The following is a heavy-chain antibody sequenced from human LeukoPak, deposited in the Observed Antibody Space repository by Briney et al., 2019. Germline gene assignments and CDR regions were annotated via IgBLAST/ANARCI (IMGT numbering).Heavy chain of an antibody. D-gene: IGHD3-10*01. CDR1: GYTFTSYG. CDR3: ARDAPGLAHYYGLDV. Sequence: GASVKVSCKASGYTFTSYGISWVRQAPGQGLEWMGWINTYNGNTHYAQKLQGRVTMTTDTATSTAYMELRSLRSDDTAAYYCARDAPGLAHYYGLDVWGQGTTVTVSS. CDR2: INTYNGNT. J-gene: IGHJ6*02. V-gene: IGHV1-18*01.